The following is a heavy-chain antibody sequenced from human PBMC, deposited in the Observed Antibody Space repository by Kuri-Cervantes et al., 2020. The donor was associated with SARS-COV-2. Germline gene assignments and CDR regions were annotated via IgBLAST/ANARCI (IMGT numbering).Heavy chain of an antibody. CDR3: ARTLARYYMDV. Sequence: ASVKVSCKASGYTFTSYYMHWVRQAPGQGLEWMGIINPSGGSTSYAQKFQGRVTMTRGTSTSTVYMELSSLRSEDTAVYYCARTLARYYMDVWGKGTTVTVSS. V-gene: IGHV1-46*01. J-gene: IGHJ6*03. D-gene: IGHD6-6*01. CDR1: GYTFTSYY. CDR2: INPSGGST.